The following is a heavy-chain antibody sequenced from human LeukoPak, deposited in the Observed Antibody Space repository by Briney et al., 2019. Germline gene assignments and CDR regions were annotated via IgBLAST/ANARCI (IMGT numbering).Heavy chain of an antibody. CDR3: ARAGYSYGFDWFDP. J-gene: IGHJ5*02. CDR2: IYTSGST. V-gene: IGHV4-61*02. Sequence: SETLSLTCTVSGGSISSGSYYWSWIRQPAGKGLEWIGRIYTSGSTNYNPSLKSRVTTSVDTSKNQFSLKLSSVTAADTAVYYCARAGYSYGFDWFDPWGQGTLVTVSS. D-gene: IGHD5-18*01. CDR1: GGSISSGSYY.